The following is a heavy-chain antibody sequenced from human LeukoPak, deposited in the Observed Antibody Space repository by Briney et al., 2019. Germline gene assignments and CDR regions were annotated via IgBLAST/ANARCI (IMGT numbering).Heavy chain of an antibody. CDR2: ISAYNGNT. CDR3: ARDPGTWGYVYYYDSSGYYPPYYFDY. Sequence: VASVKVSCKASGYTFTSYGISWVRQAPGQGLEWMGWISAYNGNTNYAQKLQGRVTMTTDTSTSTAYMELRSLRSDDTAVYYCARDPGTWGYVYYYDSSGYYPPYYFDYWGQGTLVTVSS. CDR1: GYTFTSYG. J-gene: IGHJ4*02. V-gene: IGHV1-18*01. D-gene: IGHD3-22*01.